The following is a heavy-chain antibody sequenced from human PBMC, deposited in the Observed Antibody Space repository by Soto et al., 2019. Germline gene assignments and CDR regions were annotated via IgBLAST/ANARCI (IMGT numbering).Heavy chain of an antibody. CDR1: GYTFTSYG. V-gene: IGHV1-18*04. CDR2: ISAYNGNT. CDR3: ARDAGQGDYVWGSYRTNWFDP. J-gene: IGHJ5*02. Sequence: ASVKVSCKASGYTFTSYGISWVRQAPGQGLEWMGWISAYNGNTNYAQKLQGRVTMTTDTSTSTAYMELRSLRSDDTAVYYCARDAGQGDYVWGSYRTNWFDPWGQGTLVIVSA. D-gene: IGHD3-16*02.